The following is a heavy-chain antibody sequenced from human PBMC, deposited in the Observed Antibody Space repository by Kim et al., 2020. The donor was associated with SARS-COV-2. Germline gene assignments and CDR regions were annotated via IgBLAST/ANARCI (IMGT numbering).Heavy chain of an antibody. J-gene: IGHJ3*02. CDR3: ARGDSSSSENAFDI. V-gene: IGHV3-21*01. D-gene: IGHD6-6*01. CDR2: ISSSSSYI. CDR1: GFTFSSYS. Sequence: GGSLRLSCAASGFTFSSYSMNWVRQAPGKGLEWVSSISSSSSYIYYADSVKVRFTISSYNAKNSLYLQMNSLRAEDTAVYYCARGDSSSSENAFDIWGQGTMATVSS.